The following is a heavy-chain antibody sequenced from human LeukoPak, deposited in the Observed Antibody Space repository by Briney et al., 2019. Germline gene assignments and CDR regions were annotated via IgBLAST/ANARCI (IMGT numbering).Heavy chain of an antibody. Sequence: GGSLRLSCAASGFTVSSNYMSWVRQAPGKGLEWVSVIYSGGSTYYADSVKGRFTISRDNSKNTLYLQMNSLRAEDTAVYYCARSSLWFGDDVDYWGQGTLVTVSS. V-gene: IGHV3-66*01. CDR1: GFTVSSNY. D-gene: IGHD3-10*01. CDR2: IYSGGST. J-gene: IGHJ4*02. CDR3: ARSSLWFGDDVDY.